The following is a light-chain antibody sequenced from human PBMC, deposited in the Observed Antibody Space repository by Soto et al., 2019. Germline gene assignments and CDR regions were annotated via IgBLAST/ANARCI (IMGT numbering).Light chain of an antibody. V-gene: IGKV3-15*01. CDR2: GAS. J-gene: IGKJ5*01. CDR3: QQYNTWPPIT. CDR1: QSVSTY. Sequence: ETVLTQSPATLSLSPGESATLSCRASQSVSTYLAWYQQKPGQAPRLLIYGASTRATGIPARFSGSGSGTDFTLTISSLQSEDFAVYYCQQYNTWPPITFGQGTRLEIK.